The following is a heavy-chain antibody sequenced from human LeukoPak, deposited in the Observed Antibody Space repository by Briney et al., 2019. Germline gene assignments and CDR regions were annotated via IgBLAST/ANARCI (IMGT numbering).Heavy chain of an antibody. D-gene: IGHD6-19*01. CDR2: ISYDGSNK. J-gene: IGHJ4*02. CDR1: GFTFSSYA. CDR3: AREQWLVY. Sequence: GGSLRLTCAASGFTFSSYAMHWVRQAPGKGLEWVAVISYDGSNKYYADSVKGRFTISRDNSKNTLYLQMNSLRAEDTAVYYCAREQWLVYWGQGTLVTASS. V-gene: IGHV3-30-3*01.